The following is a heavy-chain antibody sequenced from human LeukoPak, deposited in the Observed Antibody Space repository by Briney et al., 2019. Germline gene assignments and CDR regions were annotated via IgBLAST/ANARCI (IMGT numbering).Heavy chain of an antibody. J-gene: IGHJ6*03. CDR2: INPNSGGT. V-gene: IGHV1-2*02. D-gene: IGHD5-18*01. Sequence: ASVTVSCKASGYTFTGYYMHWVRQAPGQGLEWMGWINPNSGGTNYAQKFQGRVTMTRDTSISTAYMELSRLRSDDTAVYYCARKLSDTAMISGYYYYYMDVWGKGTTVTVSS. CDR3: ARKLSDTAMISGYYYYYMDV. CDR1: GYTFTGYY.